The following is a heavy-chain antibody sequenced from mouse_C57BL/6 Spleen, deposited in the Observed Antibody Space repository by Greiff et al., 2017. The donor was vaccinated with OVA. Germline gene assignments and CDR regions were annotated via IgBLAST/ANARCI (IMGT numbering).Heavy chain of an antibody. CDR2: IDPANGTT. J-gene: IGHJ4*01. CDR1: GFNIKNTY. CDR3: ARERGEDAMDY. V-gene: IGHV14-3*01. Sequence: EVQLQQSVAELVRPGASVTLSCTASGFNIKNTYMHWVKQRPEQGLEWIGRIDPANGTTTYAPKFQGKATLTADTSSNTAYLQLSSLTCEDTAIYYGARERGEDAMDYGGQGTSVTVSS.